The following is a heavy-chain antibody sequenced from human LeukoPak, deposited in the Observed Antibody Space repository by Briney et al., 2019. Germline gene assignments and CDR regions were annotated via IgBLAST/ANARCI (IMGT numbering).Heavy chain of an antibody. Sequence: GASVTVSCKASGYTFTGYYMHWVRQAPGQGLEGMGWINPNSGGTSYAQKFQGRVTMTRDTSISTAYMELSRLRSDDTAVYYCARDRGSYSSSWLYYYYYYMDVWGKGTTVTISS. CDR3: ARDRGSYSSSWLYYYYYYMDV. J-gene: IGHJ6*03. CDR2: INPNSGGT. D-gene: IGHD6-13*01. V-gene: IGHV1-2*02. CDR1: GYTFTGYY.